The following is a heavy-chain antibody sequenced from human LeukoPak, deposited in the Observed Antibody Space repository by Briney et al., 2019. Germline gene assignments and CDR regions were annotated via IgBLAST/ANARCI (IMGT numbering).Heavy chain of an antibody. CDR3: AKDLTYESSGSVIDN. CDR2: VNWHGTT. CDR1: GFIFEDYT. D-gene: IGHD3-22*01. V-gene: IGHV3-43*01. Sequence: PGGSLRLSCAASGFIFEDYTMHWVRQVPGKTLEWVSLVNWHGTTYYADSLKGRFTISRDNSTNSLYLQMDSLITEDTAFYYCAKDLTYESSGSVIDNWGLGTLVTVSS. J-gene: IGHJ4*02.